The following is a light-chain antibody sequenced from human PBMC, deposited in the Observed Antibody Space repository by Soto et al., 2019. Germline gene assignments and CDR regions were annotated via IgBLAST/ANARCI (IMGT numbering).Light chain of an antibody. V-gene: IGKV2D-29*02. J-gene: IGKJ5*01. CDR2: EVS. CDR3: MQSTQLPPT. Sequence: MTQTPQTQSVTPGPPAAISCKSTHNLLYNGGESFPFWCLQKPGQSPQLLTDEVSNRFSGVPDRISGRGSGTDFTLKISRVEAEDVGIYYCMQSTQLPPTFGQGTRLEIK. CDR1: HNLLYNGGESF.